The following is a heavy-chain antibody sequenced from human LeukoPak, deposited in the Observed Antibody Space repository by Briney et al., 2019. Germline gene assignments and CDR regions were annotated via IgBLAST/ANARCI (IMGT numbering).Heavy chain of an antibody. CDR1: GGTFISYA. J-gene: IGHJ5*02. Sequence: GASVKVSCKASGGTFISYAIRWVRQAPRQGLEWMAGIIDTFGRSNYAQKFQGRVTITTDESTSTAYMELSSLRSEDTAVYYCARAEVVTIFGVVIKYNWFDPWGQGTLVTVSS. CDR2: IIDTFGRS. V-gene: IGHV1-69*05. CDR3: ARAEVVTIFGVVIKYNWFDP. D-gene: IGHD3-3*01.